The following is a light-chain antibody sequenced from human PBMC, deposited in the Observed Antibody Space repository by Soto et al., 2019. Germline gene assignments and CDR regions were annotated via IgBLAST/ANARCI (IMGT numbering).Light chain of an antibody. Sequence: EIVLTQSPGTLSLSAGERATLSCRASQTISSNYLAWYQQKPGQAPRLLIFGASYRATGIPDRFSGSGSGTYFTPTISRLEPVAFAVYYCQQYGRSPPEFSFGPGTKVDIK. J-gene: IGKJ3*01. CDR1: QTISSNY. CDR3: QQYGRSPPEFS. V-gene: IGKV3-20*01. CDR2: GAS.